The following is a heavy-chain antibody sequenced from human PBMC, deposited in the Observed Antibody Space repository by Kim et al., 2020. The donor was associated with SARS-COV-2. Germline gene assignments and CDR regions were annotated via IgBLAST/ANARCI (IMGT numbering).Heavy chain of an antibody. Sequence: GGSLRLSCAASGFTFSSYTMHWVRQAPGKGLEWISSISGSSSSSYVYHADSVKGRFTISRDNAKNSLYLQMNSLRAEDTAVYYCARGRLIGFCSGGSCSFNPFDHWGQGTLVTVSS. CDR2: ISGSSSSSYV. J-gene: IGHJ4*02. CDR3: ARGRLIGFCSGGSCSFNPFDH. D-gene: IGHD2-15*01. V-gene: IGHV3-21*01. CDR1: GFTFSSYT.